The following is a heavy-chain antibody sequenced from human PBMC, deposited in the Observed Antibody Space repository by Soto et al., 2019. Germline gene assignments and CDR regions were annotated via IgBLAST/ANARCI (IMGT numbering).Heavy chain of an antibody. Sequence: GSLRLSCAASGFMFSSYAMTWVRQAPGKGLEWVSVISGSGDNTYCADSVKGRFTISRDGSKDTLYLQMNSLSADDTAVYYCAKTFFSGSGSYRGWFDPWGQGTQVTVSS. J-gene: IGHJ5*02. CDR3: AKTFFSGSGSYRGWFDP. V-gene: IGHV3-23*01. CDR1: GFMFSSYA. CDR2: ISGSGDNT. D-gene: IGHD3-10*01.